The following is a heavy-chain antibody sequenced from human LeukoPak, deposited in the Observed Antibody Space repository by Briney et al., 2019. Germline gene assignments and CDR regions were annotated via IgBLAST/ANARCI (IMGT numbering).Heavy chain of an antibody. Sequence: GGSLRLSCAASGFTLSNYWMHWVRQAPGKGPVWVSRITSDGSDTRYADSVKGRFTISRDNAKNTVYLQMNSLRAEDTAVYYCARGLNWKLFDIWGQGTLVTVSS. D-gene: IGHD1-1*01. J-gene: IGHJ3*02. V-gene: IGHV3-74*01. CDR3: ARGLNWKLFDI. CDR1: GFTLSNYW. CDR2: ITSDGSDT.